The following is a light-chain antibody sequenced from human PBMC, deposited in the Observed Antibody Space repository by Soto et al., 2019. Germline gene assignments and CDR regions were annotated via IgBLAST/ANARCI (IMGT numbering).Light chain of an antibody. Sequence: QSVLTQPPSASGTPGQRVTISCSGSSSNIGSHVVYWYQQLAGTAPKLLMYNNNQRPSGVPDRLSGSKSGTSASLVISGLTSEDEADYYCAVWDDSLDGWVFGGGTKVTVL. J-gene: IGLJ3*02. CDR1: SSNIGSHV. CDR3: AVWDDSLDGWV. V-gene: IGLV1-44*01. CDR2: NNN.